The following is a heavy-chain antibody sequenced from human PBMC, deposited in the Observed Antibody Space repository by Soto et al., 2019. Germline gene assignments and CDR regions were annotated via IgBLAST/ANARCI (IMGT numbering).Heavy chain of an antibody. Sequence: PSVNVSCEASGYTFTSYDINWVRQATGQGLEWMGWMNPDSGNTGYAQKFQGRVTMTRNTSISTADMELSSLRSEDTAVYYCARGPTYYDSWSGYYYYYYGMDVWGQGTTVTVSS. D-gene: IGHD3-3*01. J-gene: IGHJ6*02. V-gene: IGHV1-8*01. CDR1: GYTFTSYD. CDR2: MNPDSGNT. CDR3: ARGPTYYDSWSGYYYYYYGMDV.